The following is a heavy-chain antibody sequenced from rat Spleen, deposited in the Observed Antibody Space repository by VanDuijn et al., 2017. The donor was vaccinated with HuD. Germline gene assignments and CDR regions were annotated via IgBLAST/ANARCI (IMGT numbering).Heavy chain of an antibody. CDR2: ITNTGGST. CDR1: GFTFNNYW. D-gene: IGHD1-9*01. Sequence: EVQLVESGGGLVQPGRSMKLSCAASGFTFNNYWMTWIRQAPGKGLEWVASITNTGGSTYYPDSVKGRFTISRDNAKSTLYLQMNSLRSEDTATYYCTRVETTMGITRYYWYFDFWGPGTMVTVSS. J-gene: IGHJ1*01. CDR3: TRVETTMGITRYYWYFDF. V-gene: IGHV5-31*01.